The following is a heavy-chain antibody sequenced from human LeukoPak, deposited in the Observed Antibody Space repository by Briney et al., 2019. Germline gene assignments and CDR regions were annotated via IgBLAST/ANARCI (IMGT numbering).Heavy chain of an antibody. Sequence: SQTLSLTRTVSGGSISSGGYYWSWIRQHPGKGLEWIGYIYYSGSTYYSPSLKSRVTISVDTSKNQFSLKLSSVTAADTAVYYCARLTSVAATVGIDYWGQGTLVTVSS. CDR2: IYYSGST. V-gene: IGHV4-31*03. J-gene: IGHJ4*02. CDR1: GGSISSGGYY. D-gene: IGHD2-15*01. CDR3: ARLTSVAATVGIDY.